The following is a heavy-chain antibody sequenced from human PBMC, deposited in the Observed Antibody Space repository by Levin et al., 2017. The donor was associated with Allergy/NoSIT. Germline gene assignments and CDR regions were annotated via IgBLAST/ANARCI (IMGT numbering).Heavy chain of an antibody. CDR1: GGSISSSSYY. CDR3: ARHLRVVGPSGNSYYMDV. J-gene: IGHJ6*03. Sequence: PSETLSLTCTVSGGSISSSSYYWGWIRQPPGKGLEWIGTIYYSGSTSYNPSLKSRVTISVDTSKNQFSLKLSSVTVADTAVYYCARHLRVVGPSGNSYYMDVWGKGTTVTVSS. V-gene: IGHV4-39*01. D-gene: IGHD4-11*01. CDR2: IYYSGST.